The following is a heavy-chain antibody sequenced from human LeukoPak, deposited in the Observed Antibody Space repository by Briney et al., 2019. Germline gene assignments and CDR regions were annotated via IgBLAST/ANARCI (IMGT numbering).Heavy chain of an antibody. D-gene: IGHD5-12*01. CDR1: GGSFSGYY. Sequence: SETQSLTCAVYGGSFSGYYWSWIRQPPGKGLEWIGEINHSGSTNYNPSLKSRVTISVDTSKNQFSLKLSSVTAADTAVYYCARGEEGLPPNYWGQGTLVTVSS. J-gene: IGHJ4*02. V-gene: IGHV4-34*01. CDR3: ARGEEGLPPNY. CDR2: INHSGST.